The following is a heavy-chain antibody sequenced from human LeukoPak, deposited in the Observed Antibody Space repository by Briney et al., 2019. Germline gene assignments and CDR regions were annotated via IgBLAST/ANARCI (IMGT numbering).Heavy chain of an antibody. Sequence: GESLRLSCAASGFTFSSYSMNWVRQAPGKGLEWVSPISSSSSYIYYADSVKGRFTISRDNAKNSLYLQMNSLRAEDTAVYYCARGVTLGLVYYYYYGMDVWGKGTTVTVSS. J-gene: IGHJ6*04. CDR1: GFTFSSYS. CDR2: ISSSSSYI. CDR3: ARGVTLGLVYYYYYGMDV. V-gene: IGHV3-21*01. D-gene: IGHD6-19*01.